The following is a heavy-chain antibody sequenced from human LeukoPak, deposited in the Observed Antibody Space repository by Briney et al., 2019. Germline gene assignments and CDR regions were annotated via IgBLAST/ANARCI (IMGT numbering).Heavy chain of an antibody. CDR2: INHSGST. V-gene: IGHV4-34*01. Sequence: SETLSLTCAAYGGSFSGYYWSWIRQPPGKGLEWIGEINHSGSTNYNPSLKSRVTISVDTSKNQFSLKLSSVTAADTAVYYCARGRSWYVAARRVHWFDPWGQGTLVTVSS. D-gene: IGHD6-6*01. CDR3: ARGRSWYVAARRVHWFDP. CDR1: GGSFSGYY. J-gene: IGHJ5*02.